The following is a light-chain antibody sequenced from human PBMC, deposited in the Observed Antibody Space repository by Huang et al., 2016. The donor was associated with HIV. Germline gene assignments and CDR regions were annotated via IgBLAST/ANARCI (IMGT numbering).Light chain of an antibody. V-gene: IGKV4-1*01. Sequence: DIVMTQSPDSLAVSLGERATINCKSSQSVLYSSNNKNYLVWYQQKPGQPPKLRIYWASTRESGVPDRFSGSGSGTDFTLTISSLQAEDVAVYYCQQYYSTRTFGQGTKVEIK. CDR2: WAS. CDR3: QQYYSTRT. J-gene: IGKJ1*01. CDR1: QSVLYSSNNKNY.